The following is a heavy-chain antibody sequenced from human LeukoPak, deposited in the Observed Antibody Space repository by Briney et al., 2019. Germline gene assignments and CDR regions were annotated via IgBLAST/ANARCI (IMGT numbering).Heavy chain of an antibody. CDR2: INPDGSGT. CDR3: AKDHSIAVAGEFDY. V-gene: IGHV3-74*01. Sequence: GGSLRLSCAASGFTFSTYWMHWVRQGPGKGLVWVSRINPDGSGTSHADSVKGRFTISRDNAKNSLYLQMNSLRAEDTALYYCAKDHSIAVAGEFDYWGQGTLVTVSS. D-gene: IGHD6-19*01. J-gene: IGHJ4*02. CDR1: GFTFSTYW.